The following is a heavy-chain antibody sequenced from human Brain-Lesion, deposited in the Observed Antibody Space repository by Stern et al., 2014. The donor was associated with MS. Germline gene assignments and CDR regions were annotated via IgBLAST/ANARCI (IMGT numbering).Heavy chain of an antibody. CDR3: AGGLGF. D-gene: IGHD2-21*01. V-gene: IGHV3-43D*03. J-gene: IGHJ4*02. CDR1: GFTFDDYA. Sequence: VQLVQSGGVVVQPGGSLRLSCAASGFTFDDYAMHWVRQAPGKGLEWVSLITWDGGSTSYTDSVKGRFSISRDNRKSFLYLQMNSLRPEDTALYYCAGGLGFWGRGTLVTVSS. CDR2: ITWDGGST.